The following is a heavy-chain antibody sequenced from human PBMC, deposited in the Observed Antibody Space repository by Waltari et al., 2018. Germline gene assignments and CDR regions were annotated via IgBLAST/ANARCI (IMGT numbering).Heavy chain of an antibody. CDR2: ISSSSSYI. Sequence: EVQLVESGGGLVKPGGSLRLSCAASGFTFSSYSLNWVRQAQGKGLEWVSSISSSSSYIYYADSVKGRFTISRDNAKNSLYLQMNSLRAEDTAVYYCARATSYDFGAFDIWGQGTMVTVSS. J-gene: IGHJ3*02. CDR3: ARATSYDFGAFDI. V-gene: IGHV3-21*01. D-gene: IGHD3-3*01. CDR1: GFTFSSYS.